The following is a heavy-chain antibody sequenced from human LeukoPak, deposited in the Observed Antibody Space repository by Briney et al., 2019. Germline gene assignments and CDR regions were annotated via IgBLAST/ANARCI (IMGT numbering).Heavy chain of an antibody. J-gene: IGHJ6*03. V-gene: IGHV3-21*01. Sequence: PGGSLRLSCAASEFSFSSYSMNWVRQAPGKGLEWVSSITSSGSHIYYADSVEGRFTISRDNAKNSLYLQMNSLRAEDMAVYYCARNYDSSNYYYYYYYMDVWGKGTTVTVSS. CDR3: ARNYDSSNYYYYYYYMDV. CDR1: EFSFSSYS. D-gene: IGHD3-22*01. CDR2: ITSSGSHI.